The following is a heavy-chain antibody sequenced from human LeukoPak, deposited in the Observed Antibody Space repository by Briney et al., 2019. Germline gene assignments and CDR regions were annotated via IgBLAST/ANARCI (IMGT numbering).Heavy chain of an antibody. CDR3: ARVGGWLQLKRWGFDY. V-gene: IGHV4-34*01. Sequence: SETLSLTCAVYGGSLRSYYWSWIRQSPGKGLEWIGEVSHSGTTTYNPSLKGRVIISMDTSKRQFSLKVTSVTAADTAIYYCARVGGWLQLKRWGFDYWGQGTPVTISS. CDR2: VSHSGTT. J-gene: IGHJ4*02. D-gene: IGHD5-24*01. CDR1: GGSLRSYY.